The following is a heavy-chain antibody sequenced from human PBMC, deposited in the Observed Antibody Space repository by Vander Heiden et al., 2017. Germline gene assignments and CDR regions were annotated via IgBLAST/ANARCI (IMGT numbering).Heavy chain of an antibody. Sequence: QVQLVQTGAEVKKPGASVKASCRASGYTFTAYHIHWLRQAPGQGPEWMGWVFPYSGGTKYAQQFQGRVTMTSDTSISTAYLELNWLTSDDTAVYYCAAFPYLTASTSYWGQGTLVTVSS. CDR2: VFPYSGGT. CDR3: AAFPYLTASTSY. V-gene: IGHV1-2*02. J-gene: IGHJ4*02. CDR1: GYTFTAYH.